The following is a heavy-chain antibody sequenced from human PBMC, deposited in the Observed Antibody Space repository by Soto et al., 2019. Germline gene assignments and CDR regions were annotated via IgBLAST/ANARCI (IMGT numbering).Heavy chain of an antibody. CDR3: ARSLVGATTYDY. CDR2: IYYSGST. V-gene: IGHV4-59*01. D-gene: IGHD1-26*01. Sequence: PSETLSLTCTVSGGSISSYYWSWIRQPPGKGLEWIGYIYYSGSTNYNPSLKSRVTISVDTSKNQFSLKLSSVTAADTAVYYCARSLVGATTYDYWGQGTLVTVSS. J-gene: IGHJ4*02. CDR1: GGSISSYY.